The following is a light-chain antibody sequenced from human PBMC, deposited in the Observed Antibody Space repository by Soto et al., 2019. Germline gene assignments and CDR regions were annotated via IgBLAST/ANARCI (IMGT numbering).Light chain of an antibody. CDR2: GAS. CDR1: QYIASH. J-gene: IGKJ1*01. Sequence: DIQMTQSPSSLSASVGDRVTITCRASQYIASHLNWYQQEPGKAPKLLIHGASSLQSGVPSRFSGSGSGTDFTLTINSLQPEDFATYYCQQSYGSLTWTFGQGTKVDIK. V-gene: IGKV1-39*01. CDR3: QQSYGSLTWT.